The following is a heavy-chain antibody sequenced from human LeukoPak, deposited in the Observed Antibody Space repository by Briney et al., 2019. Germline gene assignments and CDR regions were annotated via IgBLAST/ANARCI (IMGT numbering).Heavy chain of an antibody. CDR1: GGSFSGYY. V-gene: IGHV4-34*01. D-gene: IGHD2-2*02. J-gene: IGHJ5*02. CDR2: INHSGST. CDR3: ARVYCSSTSCYINNMGWFDP. Sequence: SETLSLTCAVYGGSFSGYYWSWIRQPPGKGLEWIGEINHSGSTNYNPSLKSRVTISVDTSKNQFSLKLSSVTAADTAVYYCARVYCSSTSCYINNMGWFDPWGQGTLVTVSS.